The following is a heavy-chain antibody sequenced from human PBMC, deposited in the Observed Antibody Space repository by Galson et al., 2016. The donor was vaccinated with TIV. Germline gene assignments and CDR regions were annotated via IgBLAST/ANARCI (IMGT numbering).Heavy chain of an antibody. CDR1: GYTFTSRA. D-gene: IGHD3-16*01. J-gene: IGHJ4*02. CDR3: ARDGGGTPAKSLGY. Sequence: SVKVSCKASGYTFTSRAVHWVRQAPGQSLVWMAWINAGNGNKKYSENFQGRLTITRDTSASTVYMELSSLRSEDTAVYYCARDGGGTPAKSLGYWGQGTLVTVSS. V-gene: IGHV1-3*01. CDR2: INAGNGNK.